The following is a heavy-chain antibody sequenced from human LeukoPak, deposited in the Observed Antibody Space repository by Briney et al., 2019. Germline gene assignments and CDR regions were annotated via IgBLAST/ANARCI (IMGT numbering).Heavy chain of an antibody. D-gene: IGHD3-16*01. Sequence: ASVKVSCKASGGTFSSYAISWVRQAPGQGLEWMGWINPNSGGTNYAQKFQGRVTMTRDTSISTAYMELSRLRSDDTAVYYCARGLRGALGIWFDPWGQGTLVTVSS. V-gene: IGHV1-2*02. CDR2: INPNSGGT. CDR3: ARGLRGALGIWFDP. CDR1: GGTFSSYA. J-gene: IGHJ5*02.